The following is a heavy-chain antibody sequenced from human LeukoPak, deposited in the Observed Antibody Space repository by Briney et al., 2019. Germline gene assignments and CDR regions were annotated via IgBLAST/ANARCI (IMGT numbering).Heavy chain of an antibody. CDR2: INHSGST. CDR1: GGSFSGYY. Sequence: SETLSLTCAVYGGSFSGYYWSWIRQPPGKGLEWIGEINHSGSTNYNPSLKSRVTVSVDTSKNQFSLKLSSVTAADTTVYYCARMYSGYEDYWGQGTLVTVSS. CDR3: ARMYSGYEDY. J-gene: IGHJ4*02. D-gene: IGHD5-12*01. V-gene: IGHV4-34*01.